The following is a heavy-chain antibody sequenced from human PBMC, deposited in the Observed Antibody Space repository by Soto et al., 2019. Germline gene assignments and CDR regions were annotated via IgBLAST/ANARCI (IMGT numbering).Heavy chain of an antibody. D-gene: IGHD6-19*01. CDR3: ARDLGAVAALDS. V-gene: IGHV3-30*04. CDR2: ISYDGSHE. J-gene: IGHJ4*02. CDR1: GFIFREYA. Sequence: ESGGGVVQPGTSLRLSCAASGFIFREYAMHWVRQAPGKGLDWVAVISYDGSHEDYADSVKGRFTISRDNSKDTLYLQANSLRNEDTATYYCARDLGAVAALDSWCQGTLVTVSS.